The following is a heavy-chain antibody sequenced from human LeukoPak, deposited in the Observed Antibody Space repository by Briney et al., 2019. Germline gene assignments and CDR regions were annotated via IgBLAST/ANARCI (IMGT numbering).Heavy chain of an antibody. CDR1: DFSFITYA. CDR2: ISGVGDAT. V-gene: IGHV3-23*01. J-gene: IGHJ4*02. CDR3: AKDPSTLTLTDDY. Sequence: GGSLRLSCAASDFSFITYAMSWVRQAPGKGLEWVSTISGVGDATYYADSVKGRFTISRDNSKNTLYLQMNSLRAEDTAVYYCAKDPSTLTLTDDYWGQGTLVTVSS.